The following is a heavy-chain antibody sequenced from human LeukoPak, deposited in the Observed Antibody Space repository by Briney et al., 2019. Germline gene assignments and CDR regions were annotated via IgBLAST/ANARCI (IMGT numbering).Heavy chain of an antibody. CDR1: GFTFSDYN. V-gene: IGHV3-30*03. CDR2: ISYDGSNK. D-gene: IGHD3-9*01. J-gene: IGHJ4*02. CDR3: ARDGILTGYYYLDY. Sequence: GGSLRLSCAASGFTFSDYNMHWVRQAPGKGLEWGAVISYDGSNKYYADSVKGRFTISRDNSKNTLYLQMNSLRAEDTAVYYCARDGILTGYYYLDYWGQGTLVTVSS.